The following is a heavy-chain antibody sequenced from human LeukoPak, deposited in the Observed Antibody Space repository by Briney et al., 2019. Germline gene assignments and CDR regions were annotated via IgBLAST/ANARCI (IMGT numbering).Heavy chain of an antibody. D-gene: IGHD6-13*01. CDR3: ARRRLDSSWCFDY. J-gene: IGHJ4*02. V-gene: IGHV1-18*01. CDR1: GYTFTSYG. CDR2: ISGNNANT. Sequence: ASVKVSCKASGYTFTSYGISWVRQAPGQGLEWMAWISGNNANTKYAQKVQGRVTVTTDTSTSTAYMELGSLTSDDTAVYYCARRRLDSSWCFDYRGQGTLVTVSS.